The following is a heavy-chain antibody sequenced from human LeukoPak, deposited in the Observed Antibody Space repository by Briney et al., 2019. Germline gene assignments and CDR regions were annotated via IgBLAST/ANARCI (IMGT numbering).Heavy chain of an antibody. CDR3: AKFDY. Sequence: GGSLRLSCAASGFTFDDYAMHWVRQAPGKGLEWVSGISWNSGSIGYADSVRGRFTISRDNARNSLYLQMNSLRAEDTALYYCAKFDYWGQGTLVTVSS. V-gene: IGHV3-9*01. CDR2: ISWNSGSI. CDR1: GFTFDDYA. J-gene: IGHJ4*02.